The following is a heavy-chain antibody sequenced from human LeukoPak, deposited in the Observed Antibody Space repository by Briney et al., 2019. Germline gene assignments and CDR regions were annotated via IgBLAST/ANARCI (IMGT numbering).Heavy chain of an antibody. J-gene: IGHJ5*02. Sequence: SETLSLTCSVSGGSISSYYWSWIRQPPGKGLEWIGYINYSGSTNYNPSLKSRVTISVDTSKNQFSLKLTSVTAADTAMYYCARQLGITDWFDPWGQGTLVTVSS. CDR1: GGSISSYY. CDR2: INYSGST. CDR3: ARQLGITDWFDP. D-gene: IGHD3-3*01. V-gene: IGHV4-59*01.